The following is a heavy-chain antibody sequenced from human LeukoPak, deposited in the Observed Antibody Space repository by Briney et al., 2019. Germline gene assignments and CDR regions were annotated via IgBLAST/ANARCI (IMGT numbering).Heavy chain of an antibody. J-gene: IGHJ3*02. CDR3: ARATLGDSSGYTDTAFDI. CDR1: GGSISSYY. D-gene: IGHD3-22*01. V-gene: IGHV4-4*07. CDR2: IYTSGST. Sequence: SETLSLTCTVSGGSISSYYWSWIRQPAGKGLEWIGRIYTSGSTNYNPSLKSRVTMSVDTSKNQFSLKLSSVAAADTAVYYCARATLGDSSGYTDTAFDIWGQGTMVTVSS.